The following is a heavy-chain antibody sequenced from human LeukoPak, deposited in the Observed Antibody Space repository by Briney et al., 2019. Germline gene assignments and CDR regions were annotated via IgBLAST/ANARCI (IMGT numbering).Heavy chain of an antibody. CDR1: GGSFSGYY. CDR2: INHSGST. D-gene: IGHD3-10*01. V-gene: IGHV4-34*01. CDR3: AREGSYGSGSFQH. Sequence: SETLSLTCAVYGGSFSGYYWSWIRQPPGKGLEWIGEINHSGSTNYNPSLKSRVTISVDRSKNQFSLKLSSVTAADTAVYYCAREGSYGSGSFQHWGQGTLVTVSS. J-gene: IGHJ1*01.